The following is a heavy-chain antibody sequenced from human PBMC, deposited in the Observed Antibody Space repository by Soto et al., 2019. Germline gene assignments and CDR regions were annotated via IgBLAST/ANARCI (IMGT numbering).Heavy chain of an antibody. V-gene: IGHV3-21*01. D-gene: IGHD3-22*01. CDR3: ARGTYYYDSSGYYAY. CDR1: GFTFSSYS. Sequence: EVQLVESGGGLVKPGGSLRLSCAASGFTFSSYSMNWVRQAPGKGLEWVSSISSSSSYIYYADSVKGRFTISRDNAKNSLYLQMNSRRAEDTAVYYCARGTYYYDSSGYYAYWGQGTLVTVSS. J-gene: IGHJ4*02. CDR2: ISSSSSYI.